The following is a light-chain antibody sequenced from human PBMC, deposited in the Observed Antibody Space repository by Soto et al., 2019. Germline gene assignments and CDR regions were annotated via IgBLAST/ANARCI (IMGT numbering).Light chain of an antibody. CDR2: DVS. CDR1: SSDVGGGNY. V-gene: IGLV2-14*03. Sequence: QSALTQPASVSGSPGQSITISCTGTSSDVGGGNYVSWHQQHPGKAPKLMIYDVSNRPSGVSDRFSASKSGNTASLTISGLQPEDEADYYCSSYTSDITYVFGTGTKLTAL. CDR3: SSYTSDITYV. J-gene: IGLJ1*01.